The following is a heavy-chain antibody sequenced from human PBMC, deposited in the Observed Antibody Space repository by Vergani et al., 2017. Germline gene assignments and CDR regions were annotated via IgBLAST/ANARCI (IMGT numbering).Heavy chain of an antibody. J-gene: IGHJ4*02. V-gene: IGHV1-2*02. CDR3: ARDGSSYDPRFGY. CDR2: INPKTGDT. CDR1: EYSFIGYY. D-gene: IGHD1-26*01. Sequence: QVQLVQSGAEVRKPGASVTVSCKTSEYSFIGYYIHWVRQAPGQGLEWMGRINPKTGDTIYAQNFQDRVSMTRETSITTAYVELRRLRSDDTAVYYCARDGSSYDPRFGYWGQGTLVTVAS.